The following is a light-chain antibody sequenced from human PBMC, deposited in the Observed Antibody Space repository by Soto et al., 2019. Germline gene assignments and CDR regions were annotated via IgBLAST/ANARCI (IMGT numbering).Light chain of an antibody. CDR2: GNN. V-gene: IGLV1-40*01. CDR3: QSYDTNLSAWV. Sequence: QSVLTQPPSVSGAPGQRVTISCTGSSSNIGAGYDVHWYQHLPGTAPKLLIYGNNNRPSGVPDRFSGSKSGTSASLAITGLQAGDEADYYCQSYDTNLSAWVFGGGTKLTVL. CDR1: SSNIGAGYD. J-gene: IGLJ3*02.